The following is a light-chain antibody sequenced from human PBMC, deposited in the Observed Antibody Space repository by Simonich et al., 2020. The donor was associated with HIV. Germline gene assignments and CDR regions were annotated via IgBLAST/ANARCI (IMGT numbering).Light chain of an antibody. Sequence: DIVMTQSPDSLAVSLGERATINCKSSQSVLYSSNNKNYLAWYQQKPGTAPKVLLYAASRWESGVPSRVSGSGSGTDFTLTISSLQPEDFAVYYCQQDYNLPMYTFGQGTKLEIK. CDR2: AAS. CDR1: QSVLYSSNNKNY. J-gene: IGKJ2*01. V-gene: IGKV4-1*01. CDR3: QQDYNLPMYT.